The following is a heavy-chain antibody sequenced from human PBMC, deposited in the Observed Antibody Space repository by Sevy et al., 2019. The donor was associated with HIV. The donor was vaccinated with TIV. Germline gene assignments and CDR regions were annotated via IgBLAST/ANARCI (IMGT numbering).Heavy chain of an antibody. J-gene: IGHJ4*02. CDR2: IHQSGST. D-gene: IGHD3-22*01. V-gene: IGHV4-38-2*02. Sequence: SETLSLTCTVSGYSISTGYYWGWIRQPPGKGLEWIGNIHQSGSTYYNPSLKSRITISGDTSKNQFSLKLSSVTAADTAVYYCARRTYYSDSTAYYFDYWGQGTLVTVSS. CDR1: GYSISTGYY. CDR3: ARRTYYSDSTAYYFDY.